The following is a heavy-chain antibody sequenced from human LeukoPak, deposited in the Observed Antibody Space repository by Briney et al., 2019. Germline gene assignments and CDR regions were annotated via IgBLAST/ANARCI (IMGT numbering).Heavy chain of an antibody. CDR2: MNPNSGNT. CDR1: GHTFTSYD. CDR3: ARGQMGRGAARRVDY. J-gene: IGHJ4*02. V-gene: IGHV1-8*01. Sequence: ASVKVSCKASGHTFTSYDINWVRQATGQRLEWMGWMNPNSGNTGYAKKFQGRVTMTRNTSISTAYMELSSLRSEDTAVYYCARGQMGRGAARRVDYWGQGTLVTVSS. D-gene: IGHD6-6*01.